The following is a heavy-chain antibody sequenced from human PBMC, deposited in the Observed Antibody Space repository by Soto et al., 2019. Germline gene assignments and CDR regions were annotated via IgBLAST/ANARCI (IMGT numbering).Heavy chain of an antibody. CDR2: ISAYNGNT. CDR3: ARGLVYYYDSSGYYQRPFDAFDI. J-gene: IGHJ3*02. Sequence: ASVKVSCKASGYTFTSYGISWVRQAPGQGLEWMGWISAYNGNTNYAQKLQGRVNMTTDTSTSTAYMELRSLRSDDTAVYYCARGLVYYYDSSGYYQRPFDAFDIWGQGTMVTVSS. V-gene: IGHV1-18*01. CDR1: GYTFTSYG. D-gene: IGHD3-22*01.